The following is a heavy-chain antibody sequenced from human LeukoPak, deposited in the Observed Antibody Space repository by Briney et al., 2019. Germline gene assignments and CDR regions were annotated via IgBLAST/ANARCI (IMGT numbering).Heavy chain of an antibody. J-gene: IGHJ4*02. D-gene: IGHD6-13*01. V-gene: IGHV1-46*01. CDR2: INPSGDSR. CDR3: ARAETISSSWPYYFDY. Sequence: ASVKVSCKASGYTFTSYYMHWVRLAPGQGLEWMGIINPSGDSRSYAQKFQGRVTMTRDTSTSTVYMELSSLRSEDTAVYYCARAETISSSWPYYFDYWGQGTLVTVSS. CDR1: GYTFTSYY.